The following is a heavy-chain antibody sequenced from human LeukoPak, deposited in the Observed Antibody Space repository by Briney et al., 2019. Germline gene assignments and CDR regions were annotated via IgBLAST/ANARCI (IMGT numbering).Heavy chain of an antibody. J-gene: IGHJ6*02. CDR2: IYYSGST. D-gene: IGHD3-3*01. Sequence: SETLSLTCTVSGGSISSYYWSWIRQPPGKGLEWIGYIYYSGSTNYNPSLKSRVTISVDTSKNQFSLKLSSVTAADTAVYYCARGFWSGYYGLYYYGMDVWGQGTTVTVSS. V-gene: IGHV4-59*01. CDR1: GGSISSYY. CDR3: ARGFWSGYYGLYYYGMDV.